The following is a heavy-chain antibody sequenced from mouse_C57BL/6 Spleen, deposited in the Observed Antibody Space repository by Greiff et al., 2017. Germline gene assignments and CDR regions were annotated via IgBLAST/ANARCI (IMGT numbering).Heavy chain of an antibody. CDR2: INPNNGGT. CDR3: ARLEVLWYFDV. J-gene: IGHJ1*03. V-gene: IGHV1-22*01. D-gene: IGHD2-14*01. CDR1: GYTFTDYN. Sequence: VQLQQSGPELVKPGASVKMSCTASGYTFTDYNMHWVKQSHGTSLEWIGYINPNNGGTSYNQKFKGKATVTVNKSSSSSYMELRSLTSEDSAVYYCARLEVLWYFDVWGTGTTVTVSS.